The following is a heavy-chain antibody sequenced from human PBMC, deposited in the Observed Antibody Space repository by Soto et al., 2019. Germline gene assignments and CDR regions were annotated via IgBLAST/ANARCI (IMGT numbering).Heavy chain of an antibody. CDR1: GGTFSSYA. D-gene: IGHD6-19*01. CDR2: IIPIFGTA. J-gene: IGHJ6*02. Sequence: SVKVSCKASGGTFSSYAISWVRQAPGQGLEWMGGIIPIFGTANYAQKFQGRVTITADESTSTAYMELSSLRSEDTAVYYCARVLSSGWSPYGMDVWGQGTTVTVSS. CDR3: ARVLSSGWSPYGMDV. V-gene: IGHV1-69*13.